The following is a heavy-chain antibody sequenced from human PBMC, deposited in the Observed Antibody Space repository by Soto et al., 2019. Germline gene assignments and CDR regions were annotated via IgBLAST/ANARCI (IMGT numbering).Heavy chain of an antibody. CDR2: IIPIFGTA. Sequence: SVKVSCKASGVTFSSYAISWVRQAPGQGLEWMGGIIPIFGTANYAQKFQGRVTITADESTSTAYMELSSLRSEDTAVYYCARERYSSSDYYYYYGMDVWGQGTTVTVSS. CDR3: ARERYSSSDYYYYYGMDV. D-gene: IGHD6-6*01. J-gene: IGHJ6*02. CDR1: GVTFSSYA. V-gene: IGHV1-69*13.